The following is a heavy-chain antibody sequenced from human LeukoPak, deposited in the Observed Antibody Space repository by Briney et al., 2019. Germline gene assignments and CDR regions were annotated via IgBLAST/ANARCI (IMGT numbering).Heavy chain of an antibody. J-gene: IGHJ4*02. CDR2: INAANGNT. CDR3: ARAYDSGCNY. D-gene: IGHD6-19*01. CDR1: GYTFTSYA. V-gene: IGHV1-3*01. Sequence: ASGKISCKASGYTFTSYAIHWVRQAPGQRLEWMGLINAANGNTRYSQTFQDRVTITRDTSASTAYMELSSLRSEDTAVYYCARAYDSGCNYWGQGTLVTVSS.